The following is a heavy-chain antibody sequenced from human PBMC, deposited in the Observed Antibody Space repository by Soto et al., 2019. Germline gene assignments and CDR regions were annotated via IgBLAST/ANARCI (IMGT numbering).Heavy chain of an antibody. Sequence: GGSLRLSCAASGFTFSSYARSWVRQAPGKGLEWVSAISGSGGSTYYADSVKGRFTISRDNSKNTLYLQMNSLRAEDTAVYYCAKDRYGYYDSSGFFDYWGQGTLVTVYS. J-gene: IGHJ4*02. V-gene: IGHV3-23*01. CDR3: AKDRYGYYDSSGFFDY. CDR1: GFTFSSYA. D-gene: IGHD3-22*01. CDR2: ISGSGGST.